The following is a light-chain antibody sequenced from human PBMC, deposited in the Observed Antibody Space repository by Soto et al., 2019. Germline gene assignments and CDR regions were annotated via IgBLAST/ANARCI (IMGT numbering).Light chain of an antibody. CDR1: QDSSNY. Sequence: DIQMTQSPSSLSASVGDRVTITCQASQDSSNYLNWYQQKPGKAPKLLIYDASNLETGVPSRFSGSGSGTDFTFTISSLPPEDIATYYCQQYDNLPWTFGQGTKVEIK. CDR3: QQYDNLPWT. J-gene: IGKJ1*01. V-gene: IGKV1-33*01. CDR2: DAS.